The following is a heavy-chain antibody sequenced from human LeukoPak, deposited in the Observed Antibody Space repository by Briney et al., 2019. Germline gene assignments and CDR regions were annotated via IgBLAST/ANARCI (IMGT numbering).Heavy chain of an antibody. V-gene: IGHV3-7*03. CDR2: IRQDGSDK. Sequence: PGGSLRLSCAASGFTFPNYWMSWVRQAPGKGLEWVANIRQDGSDKYYVDSVKSRFTISRDNTKNSLYLQMNSLRVEDTAVYYCAREPKNSNYYYYGMDVWGQGTTVTVSS. J-gene: IGHJ6*02. D-gene: IGHD4-11*01. CDR1: GFTFPNYW. CDR3: AREPKNSNYYYYGMDV.